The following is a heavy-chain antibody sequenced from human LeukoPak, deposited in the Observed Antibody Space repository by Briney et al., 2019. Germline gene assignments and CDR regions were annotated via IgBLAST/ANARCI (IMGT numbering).Heavy chain of an antibody. V-gene: IGHV4-59*01. CDR1: GGSIRSYY. J-gene: IGHJ5*02. CDR2: LYYCGST. Sequence: SSETLSLTCTVSGGSIRSYYWSWLRQPPGKGLEWIGYLYYCGSTNYNPSLKSRVTISVDTSKNQFSLKLGSVTAADTDVYYCARALSDDFWSGYPNWFDPWGQGTLVTVSS. D-gene: IGHD3-3*01. CDR3: ARALSDDFWSGYPNWFDP.